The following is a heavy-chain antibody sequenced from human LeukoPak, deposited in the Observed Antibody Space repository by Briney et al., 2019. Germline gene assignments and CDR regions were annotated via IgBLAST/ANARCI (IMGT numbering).Heavy chain of an antibody. Sequence: SETLSLTCTVSGGPISISSPYCGWSRKPPGKGLEWIGYIYYSGSTYYNPSLKSRVTISVDTSKNQFSLKLSSVTAADTAVYYCARGGAKWELLGSFDYLGQGTLVTVSS. J-gene: IGHJ4*02. CDR3: ARGGAKWELLGSFDY. CDR2: IYYSGST. D-gene: IGHD1-26*01. CDR1: GGPISISSPY. V-gene: IGHV4-30-4*08.